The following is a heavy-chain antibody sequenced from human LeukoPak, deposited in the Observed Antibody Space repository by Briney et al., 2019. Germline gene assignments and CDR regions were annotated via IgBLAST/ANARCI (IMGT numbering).Heavy chain of an antibody. CDR1: GGSISSYY. J-gene: IGHJ1*01. V-gene: IGHV4-59*01. CDR3: ALSLHDSSGPEAELTRYFQH. CDR2: IYYSGST. D-gene: IGHD3-22*01. Sequence: VKPSETLSLTCTVSGGSISSYYWSWIRQPPGKGLEWIGYIYYSGSTNYNPSLKSRVTISVDTSKNQFSLKLSSVTAADTAVYYCALSLHDSSGPEAELTRYFQHWGQGTLVTVSS.